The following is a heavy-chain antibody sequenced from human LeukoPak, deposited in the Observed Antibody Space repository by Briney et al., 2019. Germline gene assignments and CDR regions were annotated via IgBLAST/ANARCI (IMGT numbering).Heavy chain of an antibody. D-gene: IGHD3-22*01. J-gene: IGHJ4*02. V-gene: IGHV4-4*02. CDR1: GDSINSLDL. CDR3: AGLVGRYSSGLYYYYFDY. Sequence: PSGTLSLTCTVSGDSINSLDLWSWVRQPPGKGLEWIGEMYLSGTTHSNPSVKSRVTISIDKCKNQFFLNLSSVTAADTAVYYCAGLVGRYSSGLYYYYFDYWGQGTLVTVSS. CDR2: MYLSGTT.